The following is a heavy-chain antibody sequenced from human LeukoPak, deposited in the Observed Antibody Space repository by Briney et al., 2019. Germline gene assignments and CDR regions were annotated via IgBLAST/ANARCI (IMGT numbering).Heavy chain of an antibody. CDR2: ISSSSSSTI. CDR3: ARQWPRLKKYDP. CDR1: GFTFSSYN. V-gene: IGHV3-48*02. D-gene: IGHD6-19*01. Sequence: PGGSLRLSCAASGFTFSSYNMNWVRQAPGKGLEWVSYISSSSSSTIFYADSVKGRFAISRDNAKNSLYLQMNSLRDKDTAVYYCARQWPRLKKYDPWGQGTLVTVSS. J-gene: IGHJ5*02.